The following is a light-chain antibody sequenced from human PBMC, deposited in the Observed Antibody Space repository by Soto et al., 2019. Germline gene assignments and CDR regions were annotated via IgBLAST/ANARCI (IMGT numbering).Light chain of an antibody. J-gene: IGKJ1*01. CDR1: QSISRQ. V-gene: IGKV1-5*03. CDR3: LQYQSYWT. CDR2: QAS. Sequence: DIQMTQSPSTLSASVGDRVSITCRASQSISRQLAWYQQKPGKAPNLLIYQASNLETGVPSRFTGSGPGTEFTLTISRLQPDDVATYYCLQYQSYWTFGQGTKVEVK.